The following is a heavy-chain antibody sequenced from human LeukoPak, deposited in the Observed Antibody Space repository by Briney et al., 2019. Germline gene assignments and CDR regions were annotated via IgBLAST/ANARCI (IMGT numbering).Heavy chain of an antibody. CDR2: IYYSGST. Sequence: SETLSLTCTVSGGSISSYYWSWIRQPPGKGLEWIGYIYYSGSTNYNPSLKSRVTISVDTSKNQFSLKLSSVTAADTAVYYCARITSSSSAVDYWGQGTLVTVSP. CDR1: GGSISSYY. J-gene: IGHJ4*02. CDR3: ARITSSSSAVDY. D-gene: IGHD6-6*01. V-gene: IGHV4-59*01.